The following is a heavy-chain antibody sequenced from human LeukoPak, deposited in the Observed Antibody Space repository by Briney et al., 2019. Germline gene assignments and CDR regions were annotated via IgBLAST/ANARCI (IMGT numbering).Heavy chain of an antibody. D-gene: IGHD4-17*01. J-gene: IGHJ5*02. CDR1: GDTFSSYA. Sequence: SVKVSCKASGDTFSSYAISWVRQAPGQGLEWMGGIIPIFGTANYAQKFQGRVTITADESTSTAYMELSSLRSEDTAVYYCARVADYASNWFDPWGQGTLVTVSS. CDR2: IIPIFGTA. V-gene: IGHV1-69*13. CDR3: ARVADYASNWFDP.